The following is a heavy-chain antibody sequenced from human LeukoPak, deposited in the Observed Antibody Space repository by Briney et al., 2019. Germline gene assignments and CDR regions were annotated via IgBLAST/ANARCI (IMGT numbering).Heavy chain of an antibody. J-gene: IGHJ4*02. CDR1: GYAFSSYG. CDR3: VRDNKVEVGSGFDY. V-gene: IGHV1-18*01. Sequence: GASVKVSCKASGYAFSSYGISWVRQAPGQGPEWMGWLSGYDGNTKYAEKVQGRVTLTTDTSTSTAYMELRSLRSDDTAFYYCVRDNKVEVGSGFDYWGQGTLVTVSS. CDR2: LSGYDGNT. D-gene: IGHD2-15*01.